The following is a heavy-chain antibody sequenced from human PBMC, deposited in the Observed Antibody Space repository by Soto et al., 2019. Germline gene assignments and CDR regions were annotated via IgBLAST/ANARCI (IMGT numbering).Heavy chain of an antibody. CDR1: GASITSSY. J-gene: IGHJ5*02. D-gene: IGHD7-27*01. V-gene: IGHV4-59*03. CDR2: VYHSGST. CDR3: ATGYDWFDP. Sequence: QVHLQESGPGLVKPSETLSLTCTVSGASITSSYWTWVRQPPGKGLEWIGYVYHSGSTNSNPSLKSRVTLSVSTSKNQFSLRLTSVTAADTAVYYGATGYDWFDPWGQGALVTVSS.